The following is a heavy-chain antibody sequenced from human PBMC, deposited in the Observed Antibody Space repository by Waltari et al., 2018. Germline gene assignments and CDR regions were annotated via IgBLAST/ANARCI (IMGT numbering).Heavy chain of an antibody. Sequence: EVQLVESGGALVQPGRSLRLSCATSGFTYDDFAMHWVRQVPGKGLECVAVITWNSGKVDYACSLKCRFTISRDNAKNLLFLQMNSLRPEDTALYYCTKDLTHTNYEGFANWGLGTLVTVSS. CDR2: ITWNSGKV. D-gene: IGHD3-16*01. CDR1: GFTYDDFA. V-gene: IGHV3-9*01. CDR3: TKDLTHTNYEGFAN. J-gene: IGHJ4*02.